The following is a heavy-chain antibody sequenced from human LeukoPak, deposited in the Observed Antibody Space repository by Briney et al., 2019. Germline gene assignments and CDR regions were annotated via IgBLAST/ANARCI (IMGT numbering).Heavy chain of an antibody. D-gene: IGHD5-18*01. CDR3: ARHGYTYGNFDY. V-gene: IGHV4-59*08. J-gene: IGHJ4*02. CDR1: GGSISNYY. Sequence: SETLSLTCTVSGGSISNYYWGWIRQPPGKGLEWIGYIYYSGSTNYNPSLKSRVTISVYTSKNQFSLKLTSVTAADTAVYYCARHGYTYGNFDYWGQGTLVTVSS. CDR2: IYYSGST.